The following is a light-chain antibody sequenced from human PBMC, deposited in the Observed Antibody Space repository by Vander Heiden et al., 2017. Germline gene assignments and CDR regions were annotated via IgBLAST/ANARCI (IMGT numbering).Light chain of an antibody. CDR2: DAS. CDR3: QQYGSSVT. V-gene: IGKV3-20*01. Sequence: DIVLTQSPGTLSLSPGERATLSCRASQSVSSSYLAWYQQKPGQAPRLLIYDASSRATGIPDRFSGSGSGTDFTLTISRLEPEDFAVYYCQQYGSSVTFGQATKVEIK. CDR1: QSVSSSY. J-gene: IGKJ1*01.